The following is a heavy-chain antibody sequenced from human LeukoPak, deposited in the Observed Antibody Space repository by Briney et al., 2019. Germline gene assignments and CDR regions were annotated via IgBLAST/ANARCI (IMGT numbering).Heavy chain of an antibody. CDR2: IYPGDSDT. Sequence: GESLMISCRGSGYSFTSYWIGWVRQMPGKGLEWMGIIYPGDSDTRYSPSFQGQVTISADKSISTAYLQWSSLKASDTAMYYCARRGYYDSSGYYETFDYWGQGTLVTVSS. D-gene: IGHD3-22*01. J-gene: IGHJ4*02. CDR1: GYSFTSYW. V-gene: IGHV5-51*01. CDR3: ARRGYYDSSGYYETFDY.